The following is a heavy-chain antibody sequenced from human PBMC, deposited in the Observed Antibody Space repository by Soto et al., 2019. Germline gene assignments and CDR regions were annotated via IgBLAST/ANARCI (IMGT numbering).Heavy chain of an antibody. CDR2: ISSSSSTI. D-gene: IGHD5-12*01. V-gene: IGHV3-48*01. CDR1: GFTFSSYS. CDR3: ARDPTPYSGYGMVVDY. Sequence: GGSLRLSCAASGFTFSSYSMNWVRQAPGKGLEWVSYISSSSSTIYYADSVKGRFTISRDNAKNSLYLQMNSLRVEDTAVYYCARDPTPYSGYGMVVDYWGQGTLVTVSS. J-gene: IGHJ4*02.